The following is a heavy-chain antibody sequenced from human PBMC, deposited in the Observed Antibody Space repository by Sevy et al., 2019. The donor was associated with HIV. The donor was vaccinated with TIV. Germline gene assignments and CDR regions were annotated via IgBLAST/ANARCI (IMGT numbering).Heavy chain of an antibody. Sequence: GGSLRLSCAASGFTFSDYWMTWVRQSPGKGLEWVANINRDGSGKYYVDSVKGRFTISRDNAKKSLYLQMNSLRVEDTAVYYCARVVGYVSGNYYKYYYDLDVWGQGTAVTVSS. J-gene: IGHJ6*02. D-gene: IGHD3-10*01. CDR2: INRDGSGK. CDR3: ARVVGYVSGNYYKYYYDLDV. V-gene: IGHV3-7*01. CDR1: GFTFSDYW.